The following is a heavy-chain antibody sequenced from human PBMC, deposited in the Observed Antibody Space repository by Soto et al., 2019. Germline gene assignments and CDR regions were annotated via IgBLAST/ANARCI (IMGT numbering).Heavy chain of an antibody. CDR3: AGDPSTGRCVVDY. Sequence: EVQLVESGGDLVQPGGSLRVSCAASGFTFSSYWMHWVRQAPGKGLVWVSRISNDGRTTTYADSVKGRFTISRDNARNTLYLQMNSLRAEDTAVYYCAGDPSTGRCVVDYWCQGTVVTVSS. D-gene: IGHD2-21*01. CDR1: GFTFSSYW. V-gene: IGHV3-74*01. CDR2: ISNDGRTT. J-gene: IGHJ4*02.